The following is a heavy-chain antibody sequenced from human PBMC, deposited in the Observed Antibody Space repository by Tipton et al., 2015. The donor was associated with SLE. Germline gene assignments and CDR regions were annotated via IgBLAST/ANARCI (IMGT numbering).Heavy chain of an antibody. CDR2: IYYSGST. Sequence: TLSLTCTVSGGSISSYYWSWVRQPPGKGLEWIGYIYYSGSTNYNPSLKSRVTISIDTSKNQFSLKLSSVTAADTAVYYCARALQNYFDYWGQGTLVTVSS. CDR3: ARALQNYFDY. J-gene: IGHJ4*02. V-gene: IGHV4-59*12. CDR1: GGSISSYY.